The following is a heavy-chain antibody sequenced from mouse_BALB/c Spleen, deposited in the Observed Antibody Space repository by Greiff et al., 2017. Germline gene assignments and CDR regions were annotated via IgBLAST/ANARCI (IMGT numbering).Heavy chain of an antibody. Sequence: EVMLVESGGGLVKPGGSLKLSCAASGFTFSSYAMSWVRQTPEKRLEWVATISSGGSYTYYPDSVKGRFTISRDNAKNTLYLQMSSLRSEDTAMYYCARHSSDYFDYWGQGTTLTVSS. J-gene: IGHJ2*01. CDR1: GFTFSSYA. CDR2: ISSGGSYT. CDR3: ARHSSDYFDY. V-gene: IGHV5-9-3*01.